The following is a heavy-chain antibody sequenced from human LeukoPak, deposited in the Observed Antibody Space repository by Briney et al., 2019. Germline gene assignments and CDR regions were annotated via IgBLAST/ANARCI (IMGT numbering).Heavy chain of an antibody. CDR1: GFTFSSYA. D-gene: IGHD6-13*01. J-gene: IGHJ4*02. V-gene: IGHV3-30*04. CDR3: ARRYSSSSPHLDY. CDR2: ISYDGSNK. Sequence: GGSLRLSCAASGFTFSSYAMHWVRQAPGKGLEWVAVISYDGSNKYYADSVKGRFTISRDDSKNTLYLQMNSLRAEDTAVYYCARRYSSSSPHLDYWGQGTLVTVSS.